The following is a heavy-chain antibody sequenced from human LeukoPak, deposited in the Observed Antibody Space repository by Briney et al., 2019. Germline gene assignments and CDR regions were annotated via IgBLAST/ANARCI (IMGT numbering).Heavy chain of an antibody. D-gene: IGHD5-24*01. CDR2: ISPNGDTT. Sequence: GGSLRLSCAASGFTFSSYAMSWVRQAPGKGLEWVSAISPNGDTTYYANSVKGRFTISRDNSKNTLYLQMGSLRAEDMAVYYCARVEMATIYDYWGQGTLVTVSS. J-gene: IGHJ4*02. CDR1: GFTFSSYA. CDR3: ARVEMATIYDY. V-gene: IGHV3-64*01.